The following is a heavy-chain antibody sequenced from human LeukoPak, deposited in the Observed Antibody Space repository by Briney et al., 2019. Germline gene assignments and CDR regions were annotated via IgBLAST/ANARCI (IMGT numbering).Heavy chain of an antibody. D-gene: IGHD3-22*01. J-gene: IGHJ3*02. CDR3: RRGGVPGDDSAFDI. V-gene: IGHV3-72*01. Sequence: PGGSLRLSCEGQGFTFSDYILDWVRQAPGERLEWIGRIRRRSRGYTTEYAASVKGRFTVSRDDSKKSLYLQMNSLKIEDTAVYYCRRGGVPGDDSAFDIWGQGTMVTVSS. CDR2: IRRRSRGYTT. CDR1: GFTFSDYI.